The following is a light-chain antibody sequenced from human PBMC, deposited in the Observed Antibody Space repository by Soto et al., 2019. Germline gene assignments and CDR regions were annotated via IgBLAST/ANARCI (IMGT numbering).Light chain of an antibody. V-gene: IGLV2-14*01. Sequence: QSVLTQPASVSASPGQSFTIPCTITSSDVGGYNYVSWYQQHPGKAPKLMIYDVSNRPSGVSNRFSGSKSGNTASLTISGLQAEDEADYYCSSYTSSTPYVFGTGTKVTVL. CDR2: DVS. J-gene: IGLJ1*01. CDR3: SSYTSSTPYV. CDR1: SSDVGGYNY.